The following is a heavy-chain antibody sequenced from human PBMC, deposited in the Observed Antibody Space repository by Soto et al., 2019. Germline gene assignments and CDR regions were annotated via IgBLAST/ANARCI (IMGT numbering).Heavy chain of an antibody. D-gene: IGHD3-9*01. CDR3: AHRRSAPHYDILTGYHAYRNWFGP. CDR2: IYWDDDK. Sequence: SGPTLVNPTQTLTLTCTFSGFSLSTSGVGVGWIRQPPGKALEWLALIYWDDDKRYSPSLKSRLTITKDTSKNQVVLTMTNMDPVDTATYYCAHRRSAPHYDILTGYHAYRNWFGPWGQGTLVTVSS. J-gene: IGHJ5*02. CDR1: GFSLSTSGVG. V-gene: IGHV2-5*02.